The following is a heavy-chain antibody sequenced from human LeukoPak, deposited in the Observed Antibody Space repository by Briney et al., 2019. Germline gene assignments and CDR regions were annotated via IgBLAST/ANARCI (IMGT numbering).Heavy chain of an antibody. CDR1: GGSISSSNYY. Sequence: SETLSLTCTVSGGSISSSNYYWVWVRRPPGKGLEWIASIYYSGSTYYNPSLKSRVTISVDTSKNQFSLKLSSVTAADTAVYYCARANWGAEYYFDYWGQGTLVTVSS. J-gene: IGHJ4*02. V-gene: IGHV4-39*07. CDR2: IYYSGST. D-gene: IGHD7-27*01. CDR3: ARANWGAEYYFDY.